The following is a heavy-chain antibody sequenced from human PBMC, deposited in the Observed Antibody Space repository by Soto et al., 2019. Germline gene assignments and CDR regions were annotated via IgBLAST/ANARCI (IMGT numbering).Heavy chain of an antibody. CDR1: GGTFASYS. CDR3: ARDPVALVGDIDA. Sequence: QEELVQSGAEVKKPGSSVNVSCKASGGTFASYSITWVRQAPGQRLEWMGVIIPLLKTVNYAQKFQGRVTITGDRSTSTVYMALSRLRSDETAVYDFARDPVALVGDIDAWGHGTPVTVSP. J-gene: IGHJ5*01. D-gene: IGHD3-9*01. V-gene: IGHV1-69*06. CDR2: IIPLLKTV.